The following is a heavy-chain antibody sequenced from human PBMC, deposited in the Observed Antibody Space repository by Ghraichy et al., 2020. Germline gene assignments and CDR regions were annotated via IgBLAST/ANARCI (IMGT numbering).Heavy chain of an antibody. CDR3: ARGGGSGWYIFDWYFDL. D-gene: IGHD6-19*01. Sequence: SETLSLTCTVSGGSISSYYWSWIRQPPGKGLEWIGYIYYSGSTNYNPSLKSRVTISVDTSKNQFSLKLSSVTAADTAVYYCARGGGSGWYIFDWYFDLWGRGTLVTVSS. J-gene: IGHJ2*01. CDR2: IYYSGST. V-gene: IGHV4-59*01. CDR1: GGSISSYY.